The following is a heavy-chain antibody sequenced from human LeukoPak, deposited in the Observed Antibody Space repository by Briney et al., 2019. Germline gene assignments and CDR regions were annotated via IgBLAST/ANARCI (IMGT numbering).Heavy chain of an antibody. CDR1: GGTFSSYA. D-gene: IGHD2-2*01. V-gene: IGHV1-69*13. CDR3: ARRLAGVVPAAIWFDP. J-gene: IGHJ5*02. Sequence: SVKVSCKASGGTFSSYAISWVRQAPGQGLEWMGGIIPTFGTANYAQKFQGRVTITADESTSTAYMELSSLRSEDTAVYYCARRLAGVVPAAIWFDPWGQGTLVTVSS. CDR2: IIPTFGTA.